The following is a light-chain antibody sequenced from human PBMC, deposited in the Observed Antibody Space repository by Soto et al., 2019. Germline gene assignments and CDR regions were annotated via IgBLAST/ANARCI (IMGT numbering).Light chain of an antibody. CDR3: QQYNNWPRT. V-gene: IGKV3-15*01. CDR2: GAS. J-gene: IGKJ1*01. Sequence: EIVLTQSPGTLSLSPGERATLSCRAGQSVSSSYLAWYQQKPGQAPRLLIYGASTRATGIPARFSGSGSGTEFTLTISSLQSEDFAVYYCQQYNNWPRTFGQGTKVDI. CDR1: QSVSSSY.